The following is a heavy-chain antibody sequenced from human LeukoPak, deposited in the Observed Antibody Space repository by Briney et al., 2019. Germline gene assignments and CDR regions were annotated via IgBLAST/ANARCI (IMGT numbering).Heavy chain of an antibody. CDR2: ISYDGSNK. J-gene: IGHJ6*02. V-gene: IGHV3-30*18. D-gene: IGHD1-7*01. Sequence: GRSLRLSCAASGFTFSSYGMHWVRQAPGKGLEWVAVISYDGSNKYYADSVKGRFTISRDNSKNTLYLQMNSLGAEDTAVYYCAKETTRGYYYYYGMDVWGQGTTVTVSS. CDR1: GFTFSSYG. CDR3: AKETTRGYYYYYGMDV.